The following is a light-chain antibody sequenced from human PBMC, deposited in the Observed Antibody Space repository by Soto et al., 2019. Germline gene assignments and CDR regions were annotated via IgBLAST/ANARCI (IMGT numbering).Light chain of an antibody. J-gene: IGKJ2*01. V-gene: IGKV3-15*01. CDR3: QQYNIWPPYP. Sequence: EVEMTQSPATVYVSPGERVTLSCRASQRVSSNVAWYQQKPGQAPRVLIFGASTRANGTPARFSGSGSGTEFTRTISSLQPEDFAVYYCQQYNIWPPYPVGRGTKLEIK. CDR1: QRVSSN. CDR2: GAS.